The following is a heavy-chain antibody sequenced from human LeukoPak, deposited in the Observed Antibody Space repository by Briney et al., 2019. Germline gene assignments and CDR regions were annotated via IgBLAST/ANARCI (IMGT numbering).Heavy chain of an antibody. V-gene: IGHV3-30*18. CDR1: GFTSGSYW. Sequence: GGSLRLSCAATGFTSGSYWMTWVRQAPGKGLEWVAVISYDGSNKYYADSVKGRFTISRDNSKNTLYLQMNSLRAEDTAVYYCAKDPHYGSGSYYQPYYGMDVWGQGTTVTVSS. J-gene: IGHJ6*02. CDR2: ISYDGSNK. D-gene: IGHD3-10*01. CDR3: AKDPHYGSGSYYQPYYGMDV.